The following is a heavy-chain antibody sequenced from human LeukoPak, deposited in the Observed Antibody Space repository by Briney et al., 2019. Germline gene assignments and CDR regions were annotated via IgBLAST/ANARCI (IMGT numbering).Heavy chain of an antibody. J-gene: IGHJ4*02. CDR2: VNESGGT. CDR3: ARDSRSGDFFDY. CDR1: IDSFSNYH. D-gene: IGHD3-10*01. V-gene: IGHV4-34*01. Sequence: SETLSLTCAVYIDSFSNYHWNWIRQTPAKGMEWIGEVNESGGTNISPSLRSRVILSVDTSKNQFSLKLISVTVADTAIYYCARDSRSGDFFDYWGQGTLVTVSS.